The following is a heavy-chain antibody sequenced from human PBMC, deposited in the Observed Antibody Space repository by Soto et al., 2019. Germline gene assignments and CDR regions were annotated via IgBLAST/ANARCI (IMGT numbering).Heavy chain of an antibody. V-gene: IGHV1-18*01. CDR1: GYTFTSYG. CDR3: ARDSIVVVPADLGHDLLDAYDI. CDR2: ISAYNGNT. J-gene: IGHJ3*02. D-gene: IGHD2-2*01. Sequence: ASVKVSCKASGYTFTSYGISWVRQAPGQGLEWMGWISAYNGNTNYAQKLQGRVTMTTDTSTSTAYMELRSLRSDDTAVYYCARDSIVVVPADLGHDLLDAYDIWGQGTMVTVSS.